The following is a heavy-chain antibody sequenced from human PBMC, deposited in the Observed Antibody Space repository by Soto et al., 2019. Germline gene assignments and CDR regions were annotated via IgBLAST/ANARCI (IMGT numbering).Heavy chain of an antibody. J-gene: IGHJ4*02. Sequence: PSETQSLSCTVSDGSISSSSYYWSWMRQPPGKGLEWIGSIYYSGSTYYNPSLKSRVTISVDTSKNQFSLKLSSVTAADTAVYYCASRDYYGSGSYYYWGQGTLVTVS. CDR1: DGSISSSSYY. D-gene: IGHD3-10*01. V-gene: IGHV4-39*01. CDR3: ASRDYYGSGSYYY. CDR2: IYYSGST.